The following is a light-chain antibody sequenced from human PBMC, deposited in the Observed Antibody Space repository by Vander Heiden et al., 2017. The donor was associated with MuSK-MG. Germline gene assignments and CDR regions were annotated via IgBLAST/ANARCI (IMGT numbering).Light chain of an antibody. CDR3: MQDAQDPFT. CDR2: EVS. CDR1: RASCIVMDTP. V-gene: IGKV2D-26*03. J-gene: IGKJ3*01. Sequence: EIVMTQTPLSLSITPESRPPCPAGLVRASCIVMDTPICIGFCRKPGQSPQLLIYEVSNRFSGVPDRFSGSGSGTDFTLKISRVEAEDVGVYYCMQDAQDPFTFGPGTKVDIK.